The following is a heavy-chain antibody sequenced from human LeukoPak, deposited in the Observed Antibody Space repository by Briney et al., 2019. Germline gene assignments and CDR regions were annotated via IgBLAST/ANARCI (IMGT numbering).Heavy chain of an antibody. CDR3: AKDLAPYSSGNSFDY. CDR2: LSGNGGSR. V-gene: IGHV3-23*01. J-gene: IGHJ4*02. D-gene: IGHD5-18*01. CDR1: GFTFSNYA. Sequence: PGGSLRLSCAASGFTFSNYAMNWVRQAPGKGLEWVSSLSGNGGSRYYADSVKGRFTISRDNSKSTLDLQMDSLRADDTAIYYCAKDLAPYSSGNSFDYWGQGTLVTVSS.